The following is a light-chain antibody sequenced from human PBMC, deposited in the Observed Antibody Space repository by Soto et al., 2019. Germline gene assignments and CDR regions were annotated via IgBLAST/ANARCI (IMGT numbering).Light chain of an antibody. CDR3: QQYGSSPLYT. CDR1: QSVSSSY. J-gene: IGKJ2*01. Sequence: EIVLTQSPDTLSLSPGERATLSCRASQSVSSSYLAWYQQKPGQAPRLLIYGVSSRATGIPDRFSGSGSGTDFTLTISRLEPEDFAVYYCQQYGSSPLYTFGQGTNLEIK. CDR2: GVS. V-gene: IGKV3-20*01.